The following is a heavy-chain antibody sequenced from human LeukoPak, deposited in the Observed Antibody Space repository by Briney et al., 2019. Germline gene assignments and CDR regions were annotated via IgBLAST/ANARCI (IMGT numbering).Heavy chain of an antibody. CDR1: GFSLTTRPVG. CDR3: THRRGGYNWNHGDFDF. Sequence: SGPTLVNPTQTLTLTCSFSGFSLTTRPVGVGWLRQPPGKALEWLSLIYWDDDKRYNPSLRTRLTVTKATSKNLVFLTMTNMDPVDTATYYCTHRRGGYNWNHGDFDFWGQGTLVTVSS. D-gene: IGHD1-14*01. CDR2: IYWDDDK. J-gene: IGHJ4*02. V-gene: IGHV2-5*02.